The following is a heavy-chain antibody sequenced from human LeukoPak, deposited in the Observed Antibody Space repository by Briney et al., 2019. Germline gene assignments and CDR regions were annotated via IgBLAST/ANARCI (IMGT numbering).Heavy chain of an antibody. CDR3: ARTLGYCSGGSCYGFDY. Sequence: GGSLRLSCAASGFTFISYAMSWVRQAPGKGLEWVSAISGSGGSTDYADSVKGRFTISRDNSKNTLYLQMNSLRAEDTAVYYCARTLGYCSGGSCYGFDYWGQGTLVTVSS. V-gene: IGHV3-23*01. D-gene: IGHD2-15*01. J-gene: IGHJ4*02. CDR2: ISGSGGST. CDR1: GFTFISYA.